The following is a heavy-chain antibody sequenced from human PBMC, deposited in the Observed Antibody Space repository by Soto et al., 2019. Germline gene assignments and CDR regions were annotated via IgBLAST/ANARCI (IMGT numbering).Heavy chain of an antibody. CDR2: IIPIFGTA. J-gene: IGHJ4*02. Sequence: QVQLVQSGAEVKKPGSSVKVSRKASGGTFSSYAISWVRQAPGQGLEWMGGIIPIFGTANYAQKFQGRVTITADESTSTAYMELSSLRSEDTAVYYCARVFYDILTGYTPMVGYYFDYWGQGTLVTVSS. V-gene: IGHV1-69*01. D-gene: IGHD3-9*01. CDR3: ARVFYDILTGYTPMVGYYFDY. CDR1: GGTFSSYA.